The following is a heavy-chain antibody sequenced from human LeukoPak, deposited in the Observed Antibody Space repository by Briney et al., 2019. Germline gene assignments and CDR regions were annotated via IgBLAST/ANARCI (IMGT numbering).Heavy chain of an antibody. CDR3: ARQGYTASYYFLDY. Sequence: SETLSLTRTVSGDSIRSYYWGWVRQPAGKGLEWIGRIYSTGTTFYNPSLKTRLTISIDTSKNQFSLRLTSVIAADTAVYYCARQGYTASYYFLDYWSQGTLVTVSS. D-gene: IGHD1-26*01. CDR1: GDSIRSYY. V-gene: IGHV4-4*07. CDR2: IYSTGTT. J-gene: IGHJ4*02.